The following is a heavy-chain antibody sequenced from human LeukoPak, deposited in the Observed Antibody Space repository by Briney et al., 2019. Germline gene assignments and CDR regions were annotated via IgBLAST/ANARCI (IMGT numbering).Heavy chain of an antibody. CDR2: IYYSGST. D-gene: IGHD5-12*01. J-gene: IGHJ4*02. CDR1: GGSISSSSYY. V-gene: IGHV4-39*01. Sequence: PSETLSLTCTVSGGSISSSSYYWGWIRQPPGKGLEWIGSIYYSGSTYYNPSLKSRVTISVDTSKNQFSLKLSSVTAADTAVYYCARLNIVATSVGYWGQGTLVTVSS. CDR3: ARLNIVATSVGY.